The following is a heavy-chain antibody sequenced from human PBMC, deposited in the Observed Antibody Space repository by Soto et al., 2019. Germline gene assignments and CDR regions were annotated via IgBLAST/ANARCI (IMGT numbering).Heavy chain of an antibody. CDR3: AKDIKQGVTSWGYYFDY. Sequence: GGSLRLSCAASGFTFSSYAMSWVRQAPGKGLEWVSGISGNSGSTGYADSVKGRFTISRDNAKNSLYLQMTSLRAEDTALYYCAKDIKQGVTSWGYYFDYWGQGTLVTVSS. D-gene: IGHD2-21*02. J-gene: IGHJ4*02. CDR2: ISGNSGST. V-gene: IGHV3-9*01. CDR1: GFTFSSYA.